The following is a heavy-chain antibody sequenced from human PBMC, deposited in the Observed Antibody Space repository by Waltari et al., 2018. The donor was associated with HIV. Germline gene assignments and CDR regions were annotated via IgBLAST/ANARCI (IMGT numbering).Heavy chain of an antibody. V-gene: IGHV4-38-2*01. CDR2: IYHSGST. Sequence: QVQLQESGPGLVKPSETLSLTCAVSGYSISSGYLWCWTRQPPGQGLEWIGKIYHSGSTYYNPSLKSRVTLSVDTSKNQFSLRLNSVTAADTAVYYCARGADRGDDRRDYYGMDVWGQGTTVTVSS. CDR1: GYSISSGYL. J-gene: IGHJ6*02. D-gene: IGHD4-17*01. CDR3: ARGADRGDDRRDYYGMDV.